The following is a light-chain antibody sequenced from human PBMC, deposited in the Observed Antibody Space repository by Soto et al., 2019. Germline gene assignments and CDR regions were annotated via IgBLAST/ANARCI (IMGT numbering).Light chain of an antibody. CDR1: SSDVGGFKY. Sequence: QSALTQPRSVSGSPGQSVTISCTGTSSDVGGFKYVSWYQQQPGKAPKVLIYDVSQRPSGVPDRFSGSTSGNMASLTISGLQDEDEADYYCCSYGGSYVFGTGTKLTVL. CDR2: DVS. J-gene: IGLJ1*01. CDR3: CSYGGSYV. V-gene: IGLV2-11*01.